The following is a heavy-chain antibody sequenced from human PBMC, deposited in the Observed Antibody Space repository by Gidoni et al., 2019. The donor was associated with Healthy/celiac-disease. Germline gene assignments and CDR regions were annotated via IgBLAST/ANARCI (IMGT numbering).Heavy chain of an antibody. CDR3: ARLFAGPPSDDSSAPSDAFDI. J-gene: IGHJ3*02. CDR1: GGSISSGGYS. D-gene: IGHD3-22*01. CDR2: IYHSGST. V-gene: IGHV4-30-2*01. Sequence: QLQLQESGSGLVKPSQTLSLTCAVSGGSISSGGYSWSWIRQPPGKGLEWIGYIYHSGSTYYNPSLKSRVTISVDRSKNQFSLKLSSVTAADTAVYYCARLFAGPPSDDSSAPSDAFDIWGQGTMVTVSS.